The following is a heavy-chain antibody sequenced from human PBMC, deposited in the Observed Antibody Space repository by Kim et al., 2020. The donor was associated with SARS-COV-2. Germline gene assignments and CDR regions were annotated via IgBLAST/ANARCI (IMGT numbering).Heavy chain of an antibody. Sequence: SETLSLTCTVSGGSISSNDYYWDWIRQPPGKGLEWIGSISYSGRTYYNPSLKSRVTISVDTSKNQISLKLSSVTAADTGVYYCARGLFGVVIIPYYYYYMAVGGKGTPVTV. D-gene: IGHD3-3*01. V-gene: IGHV4-39*01. CDR2: ISYSGRT. CDR3: ARGLFGVVIIPYYYYYMAV. J-gene: IGHJ6*03. CDR1: GGSISSNDYY.